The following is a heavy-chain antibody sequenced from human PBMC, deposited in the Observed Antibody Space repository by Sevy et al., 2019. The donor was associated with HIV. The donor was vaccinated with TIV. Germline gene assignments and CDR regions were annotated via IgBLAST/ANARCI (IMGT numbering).Heavy chain of an antibody. J-gene: IGHJ4*02. CDR3: ARGWDSSSSFDY. Sequence: SETLSLTCAVSGGSISSGGYSWSWIRQPPGKGLEWIGYIYHSGSTYYNPSLKSRVTISVDRSKNQFSLKLSSVTAADTAVYYCARGWDSSSSFDYWGQRTLVTVSS. V-gene: IGHV4-30-2*01. CDR1: GGSISSGGYS. D-gene: IGHD6-6*01. CDR2: IYHSGST.